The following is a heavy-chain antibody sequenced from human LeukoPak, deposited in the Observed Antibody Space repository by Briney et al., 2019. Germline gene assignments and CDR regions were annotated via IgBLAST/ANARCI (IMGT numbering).Heavy chain of an antibody. Sequence: ASVKVSCKASGYTFTGYYMHWVRQAPGQGLEWMGWINPNSGNTGYAQKFQGRVTITRNTSISTAYMELSSLRSEDTAVYYCARGVGVLLWFGEHDAFDIWGQGTMVTVSS. V-gene: IGHV1-8*03. CDR2: INPNSGNT. CDR1: GYTFTGYY. CDR3: ARGVGVLLWFGEHDAFDI. J-gene: IGHJ3*02. D-gene: IGHD3-10*01.